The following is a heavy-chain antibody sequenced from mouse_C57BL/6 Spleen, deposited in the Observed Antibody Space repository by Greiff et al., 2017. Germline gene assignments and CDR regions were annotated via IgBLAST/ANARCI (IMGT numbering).Heavy chain of an antibody. D-gene: IGHD1-1*01. CDR2: ISYDGSN. V-gene: IGHV3-6*01. CDR3: ARGWVITTVPYYAMDY. CDR1: GYSITSGYY. Sequence: EVKLQESGPGLVKPSQSLSLTCSVTGYSITSGYYWNWIRQFPGNKLEWMGYISYDGSNNYNPSLKNRISITRDTSKNQFFLKLNSVTTEDTATYYCARGWVITTVPYYAMDYWGQGPSVTVSS. J-gene: IGHJ4*01.